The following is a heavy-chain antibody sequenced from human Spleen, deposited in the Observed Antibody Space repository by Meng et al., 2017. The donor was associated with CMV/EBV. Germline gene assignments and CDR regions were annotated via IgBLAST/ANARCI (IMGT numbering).Heavy chain of an antibody. CDR3: ARAEYYNWFDP. CDR1: GGSMSSGDYF. Sequence: QGQVQESGTGLVKPSQTLSLTCTVSGGSMSSGDYFWNWFRQPPGKGLEWIGYIYYSGNTYYNPSLKSRVTISIDTSKNQFSLKLSSVTAADTAVYYCARAEYYNWFDPWGQGTLVTVSS. D-gene: IGHD1-14*01. J-gene: IGHJ5*02. V-gene: IGHV4-30-4*01. CDR2: IYYSGNT.